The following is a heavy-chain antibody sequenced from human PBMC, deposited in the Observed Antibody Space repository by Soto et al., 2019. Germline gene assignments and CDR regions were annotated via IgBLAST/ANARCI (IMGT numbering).Heavy chain of an antibody. CDR1: GFTFSSYA. J-gene: IGHJ4*02. Sequence: GGSLRLSCAASGFTFSSYAMHWVRQAPGKGLEWVAVISYDGSNKYYADSVKGRFTISRDNSKNTLYLQMNSLRAEETAVYYCARAYYDFWSGYYPYYDSSGYYEYYFDYWGQGTLVTVSS. D-gene: IGHD3-3*01. CDR3: ARAYYDFWSGYYPYYDSSGYYEYYFDY. V-gene: IGHV3-30-3*01. CDR2: ISYDGSNK.